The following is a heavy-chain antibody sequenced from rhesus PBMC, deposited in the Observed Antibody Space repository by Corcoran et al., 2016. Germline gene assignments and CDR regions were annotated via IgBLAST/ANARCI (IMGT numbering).Heavy chain of an antibody. Sequence: DVQLVESGGGLVQPGGSLRPCCAASGFPFTVFGMHWVRHGSGKGLEWVGRVRTKSDNYETTYAASVKGRFIISRDDSTFTAYLQMNSLKTDDTAVYYCAHSWSADSWGPGVLVTVSS. V-gene: IGHV3-118*01. D-gene: IGHD1-1-1*01. J-gene: IGHJ5-1*01. CDR1: GFPFTVFG. CDR3: AHSWSADS. CDR2: VRTKSDNYET.